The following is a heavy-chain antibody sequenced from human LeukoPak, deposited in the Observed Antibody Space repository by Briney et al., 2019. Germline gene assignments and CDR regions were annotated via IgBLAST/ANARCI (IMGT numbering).Heavy chain of an antibody. J-gene: IGHJ6*03. CDR1: GFSLSTSRMC. Sequence: ESGPTLVKPTQTLTLTCTFSGFSLSTSRMCVSWIRQPPGKALEWLARIDWNDDKYYSTSLKTRLTISKDISKNQVVLTMTKMDPVDTATYYCARTMGQCSGGRCYHPATNYYYYYYMDVWGKGTPVTASS. V-gene: IGHV2-70*12. D-gene: IGHD2-15*01. CDR2: IDWNDDK. CDR3: ARTMGQCSGGRCYHPATNYYYYYYMDV.